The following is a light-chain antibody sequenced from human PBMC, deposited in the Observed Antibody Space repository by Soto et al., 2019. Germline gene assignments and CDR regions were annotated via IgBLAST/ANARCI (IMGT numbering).Light chain of an antibody. V-gene: IGKV1-12*01. CDR3: QQTHTFPRT. CDR1: QDIGSW. Sequence: DIQMTQSPSSVSASVGDRVTITCRASQDIGSWLAWYQQKPGKAPDLLIYVASSLHSGVPSRFSGGGSGTEFTLSISSLRPEDFATCYCQQTHTFPRTFGQGTKVEVK. J-gene: IGKJ1*01. CDR2: VAS.